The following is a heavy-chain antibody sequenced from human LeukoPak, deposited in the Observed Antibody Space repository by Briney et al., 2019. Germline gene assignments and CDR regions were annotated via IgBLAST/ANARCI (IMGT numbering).Heavy chain of an antibody. J-gene: IGHJ4*02. V-gene: IGHV3-9*01. CDR1: GFTFDDYA. CDR2: ISWNSGSI. Sequence: GGSLRLSCAASGFTFDDYAMHWVRQAPGKGLEWVSGISWNSGSIGYVDSVKGRFTISRDNAKNSLYLQMNSLRAEDTAVYYCAVDYGDYWGQGTLVTVSS. CDR3: AVDYGDY.